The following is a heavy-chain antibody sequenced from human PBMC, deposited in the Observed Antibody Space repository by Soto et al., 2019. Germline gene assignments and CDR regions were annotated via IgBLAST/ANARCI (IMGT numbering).Heavy chain of an antibody. J-gene: IGHJ3*02. Sequence: ASVKVSCKASGGTFSSYTISWVRQAPGQGLEWMGRIIPILGIANYAQKFQGRVTITADKSTSTAYMELSSLRSEDTAVYYCARVNCGGDCYSGIDAFDIWGQGTMVTVSS. D-gene: IGHD2-21*02. V-gene: IGHV1-69*02. CDR2: IIPILGIA. CDR1: GGTFSSYT. CDR3: ARVNCGGDCYSGIDAFDI.